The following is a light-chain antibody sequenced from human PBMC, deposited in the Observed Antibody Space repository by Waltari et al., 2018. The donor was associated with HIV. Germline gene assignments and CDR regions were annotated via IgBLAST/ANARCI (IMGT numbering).Light chain of an antibody. V-gene: IGLV2-23*03. CDR1: NRHVGSYNL. J-gene: IGLJ1*01. Sequence: QSALPQPAAVSGSHGESITISCTGTNRHVGSYNLVSWYQHHPGKAPKLVIYEGGKRPSGVSNRFSGSKSVNTASLTISGLQAEDEADYYCCSYAGSNTFVFGTGTKVTVL. CDR3: CSYAGSNTFV. CDR2: EGG.